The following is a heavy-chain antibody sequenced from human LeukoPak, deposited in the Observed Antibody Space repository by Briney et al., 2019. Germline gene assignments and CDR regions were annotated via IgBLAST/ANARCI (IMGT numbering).Heavy chain of an antibody. J-gene: IGHJ4*02. CDR2: IYTSGST. CDR3: ARGEAMVRGVNPFDY. CDR1: GGSISSYY. Sequence: SETLSLTCTVSGGSISSYYWSWIRQPAGKGLEWIGRIYTSGSTNYNPSLKSRVTMSVDTSKNQFSLKLSSVTAADTAVYYCARGEAMVRGVNPFDYWGQGTLVTVSS. V-gene: IGHV4-4*07. D-gene: IGHD3-10*01.